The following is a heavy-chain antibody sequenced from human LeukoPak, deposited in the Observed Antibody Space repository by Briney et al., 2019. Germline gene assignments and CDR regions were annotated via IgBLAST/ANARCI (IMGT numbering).Heavy chain of an antibody. V-gene: IGHV4-59*01. CDR2: IYYSGST. CDR1: GGSISSYY. CDR3: ARDRGYSYGSDAFDI. D-gene: IGHD5-18*01. J-gene: IGHJ3*02. Sequence: SETLSLTCTVSGGSISSYYWSWTRQPPGKGLEWIGYIYYSGSTNYNPSLKSRVTISVDTSKNQFSLKLSSVTAADTAVYYCARDRGYSYGSDAFDIWGQGTMVTVSS.